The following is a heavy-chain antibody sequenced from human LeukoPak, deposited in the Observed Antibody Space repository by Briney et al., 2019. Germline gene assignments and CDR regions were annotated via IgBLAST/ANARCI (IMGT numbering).Heavy chain of an antibody. Sequence: SETLSLTCTVSGGSISSGSYYWSWIRQPAGKGLEWIGRIYTSGSTNYNPSLKSRVTISVDTSKNQFSLKLSSVTAADTAVYYCARDLGWYGDHEVDYWGQGTLVTVSS. J-gene: IGHJ4*02. V-gene: IGHV4-61*02. CDR2: IYTSGST. CDR3: ARDLGWYGDHEVDY. D-gene: IGHD4-17*01. CDR1: GGSISSGSYY.